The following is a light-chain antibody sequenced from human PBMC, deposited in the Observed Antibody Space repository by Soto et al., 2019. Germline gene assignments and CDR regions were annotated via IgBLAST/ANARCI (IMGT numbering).Light chain of an antibody. CDR1: QSFSSSY. CDR2: GAS. Sequence: EIVLTQSPGTLSLSPGERATLSCRASQSFSSSYLAWYQQKPGQAPGLLISGASTRATGIPDRFSGSGSGPDFTLTISRLEPEDFAVYYCQQYGTSSWTFGQGTKVEIK. J-gene: IGKJ1*01. V-gene: IGKV3-20*01. CDR3: QQYGTSSWT.